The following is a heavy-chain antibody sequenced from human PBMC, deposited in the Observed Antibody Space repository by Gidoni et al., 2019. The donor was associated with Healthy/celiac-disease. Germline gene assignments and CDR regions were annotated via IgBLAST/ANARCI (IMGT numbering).Heavy chain of an antibody. CDR2: IYSGGST. Sequence: EVQLVESGGGLVQPGGSLSLSCAASGFTVSSNYMSWVRQAPGKGLEWVSVIYSGGSTYYADSVKGRFTISRDNSKNTLYLQMNSLRAEDTAVYYCAREETYYYDSSGYYSYYGMDVWGQGTTVTVSS. D-gene: IGHD3-22*01. CDR1: GFTVSSNY. V-gene: IGHV3-66*02. CDR3: AREETYYYDSSGYYSYYGMDV. J-gene: IGHJ6*02.